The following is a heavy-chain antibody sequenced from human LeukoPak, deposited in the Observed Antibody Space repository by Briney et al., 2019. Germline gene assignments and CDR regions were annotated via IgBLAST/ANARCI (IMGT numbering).Heavy chain of an antibody. Sequence: PSETLSLTCTVSGGSISSSSYYWSWIRQPPGKGLEWIGYIYYSGSTNYSPSLKSRVTISVDTSKNQFSLKLSSVTAADTAVYYCARDRRRYYYDSSGSLDAFDIWGQGTMVTVSS. CDR1: GGSISSSSYY. J-gene: IGHJ3*02. V-gene: IGHV4-61*01. D-gene: IGHD3-22*01. CDR2: IYYSGST. CDR3: ARDRRRYYYDSSGSLDAFDI.